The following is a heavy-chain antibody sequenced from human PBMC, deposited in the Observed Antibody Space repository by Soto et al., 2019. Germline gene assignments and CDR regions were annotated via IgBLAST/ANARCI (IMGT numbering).Heavy chain of an antibody. J-gene: IGHJ4*02. Sequence: QVQLVESGGGVVQPGRSLRLSCAASGFMFSSYAMHWVRQAPGKGLEWVAVKTYDGSKKYYADSVKGRFTISRDNSKNTLYLQMNSLRAEDTAVYYCARAGGLLVDYWGQGTLVTVSS. D-gene: IGHD1-26*01. CDR2: KTYDGSKK. CDR3: ARAGGLLVDY. CDR1: GFMFSSYA. V-gene: IGHV3-30-3*01.